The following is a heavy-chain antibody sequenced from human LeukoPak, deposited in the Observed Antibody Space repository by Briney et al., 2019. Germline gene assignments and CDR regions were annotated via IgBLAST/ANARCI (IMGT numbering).Heavy chain of an antibody. CDR2: ISGSGGST. V-gene: IGHV3-23*01. D-gene: IGHD6-13*01. CDR3: ARSSRAAAWKYYFDY. J-gene: IGHJ4*02. Sequence: GGSLRLSYAASGFTFSSYAMSWVRQAPGKGLEWVSAISGSGGSTYYADSVKGRFTISRDNSKNTLYLQMNSLRAEDTAVYYCARSSRAAAWKYYFDYWGQGTLVTVSS. CDR1: GFTFSSYA.